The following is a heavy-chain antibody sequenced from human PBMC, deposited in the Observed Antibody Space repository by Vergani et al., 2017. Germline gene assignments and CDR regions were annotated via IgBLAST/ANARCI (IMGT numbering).Heavy chain of an antibody. D-gene: IGHD3-22*01. Sequence: EVQLLESGGGLVQPGGSLRLTCAASEFTFSNYAMNWVRQAPGKGLEWVSGISGSGVSAYYTDSVKGRFTISRDNSKNTLYLQMNSLRAEDTAVYYCAKDQHPGYYPYFDYWGQGTLVTVSS. J-gene: IGHJ4*02. CDR3: AKDQHPGYYPYFDY. CDR2: ISGSGVSA. CDR1: EFTFSNYA. V-gene: IGHV3-23*01.